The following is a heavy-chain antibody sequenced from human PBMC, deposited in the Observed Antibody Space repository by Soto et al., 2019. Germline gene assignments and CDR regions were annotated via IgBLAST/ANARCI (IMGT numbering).Heavy chain of an antibody. CDR2: ISGSGGST. Sequence: EVQLLESGGCLVQPGGSLRLSCAASGFTFRSNAMSWVRQAPGKGLEWVSAISGSGGSTYYADSVKGRFTITRENSKNTLYLQMNSLRAEDTAVYSSARRSSGWYFDYWGQGTLVTVSS. D-gene: IGHD6-19*01. CDR3: ARRSSGWYFDY. J-gene: IGHJ4*02. V-gene: IGHV3-23*01. CDR1: GFTFRSNA.